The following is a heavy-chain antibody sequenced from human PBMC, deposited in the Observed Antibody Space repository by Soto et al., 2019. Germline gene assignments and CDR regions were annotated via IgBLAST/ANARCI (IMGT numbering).Heavy chain of an antibody. CDR3: AGRPSPHYGMDV. CDR2: MNPNSGNT. CDR1: GYTFTSYD. J-gene: IGHJ6*02. Sequence: ASVKVSCKASGYTFTSYDINWVRQATGQGLEWMGWMNPNSGNTGYAQKFQGRVTMTRNTSISTAYMELSSLRSEDTAVYYCAGRPSPHYGMDVWGQCTTVTVSS. V-gene: IGHV1-8*01.